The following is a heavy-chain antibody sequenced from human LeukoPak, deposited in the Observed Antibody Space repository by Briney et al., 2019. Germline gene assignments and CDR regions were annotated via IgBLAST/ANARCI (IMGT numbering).Heavy chain of an antibody. Sequence: SQTLSLTCTVSGGSISSGDYYWSWIRQPPGKGLEWIGYIYYSGSTYYNPSLKSRVTISVDASKNQFSLKLSSVTAADTTVYYCARTTITIFGVVIISHYFDYWDQGTLVTVSS. J-gene: IGHJ4*02. CDR1: GGSISSGDYY. V-gene: IGHV4-30-4*08. CDR3: ARTTITIFGVVIISHYFDY. CDR2: IYYSGST. D-gene: IGHD3-3*01.